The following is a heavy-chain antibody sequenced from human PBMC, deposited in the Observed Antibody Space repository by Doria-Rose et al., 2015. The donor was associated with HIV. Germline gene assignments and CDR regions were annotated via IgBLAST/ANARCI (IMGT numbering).Heavy chain of an antibody. V-gene: IGHV4-31*03. Sequence: VQLQESGPGLVKPSQTLSLNCTVSGDSISSSGFYWNWIRHLPGKGLEWIGYIYYSGSAYYNPSLKSRLTISVDTSKNQFSLALRSVTAADTAVYYCARGGGYDPGLYWGQGYLVTVSS. J-gene: IGHJ4*02. CDR2: IYYSGSA. D-gene: IGHD5-12*01. CDR1: GDSISSSGFY. CDR3: ARGGGYDPGLY.